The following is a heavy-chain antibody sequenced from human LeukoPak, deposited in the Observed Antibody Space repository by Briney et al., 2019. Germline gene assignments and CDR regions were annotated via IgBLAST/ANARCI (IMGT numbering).Heavy chain of an antibody. Sequence: GGSLRLSCAASGFTFSSYSMNWVRQAPGKGLEWVSSISSSSSYIYYADSVKGRFTISRDNAKNSLYLQMNSLRAEDTAVYYCATHYYDSSGYYYEGGAFDIWGQGTMVTVSS. CDR3: ATHYYDSSGYYYEGGAFDI. CDR2: ISSSSSYI. J-gene: IGHJ3*02. D-gene: IGHD3-22*01. CDR1: GFTFSSYS. V-gene: IGHV3-21*01.